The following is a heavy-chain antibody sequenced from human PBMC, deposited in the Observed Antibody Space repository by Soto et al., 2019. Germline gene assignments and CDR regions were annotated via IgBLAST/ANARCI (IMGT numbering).Heavy chain of an antibody. D-gene: IGHD3-10*01. Sequence: GGSLRLSCAASGFTFNTYWMTWVRQAPGKGLEWVANIKQDGSETYFVDSVKGRFTISRDNSKNSLYLQMNSLRAEDTAVYYCARDPPYGSGTSQNYGMDVWGQGTTVTVSS. CDR1: GFTFNTYW. J-gene: IGHJ6*02. CDR3: ARDPPYGSGTSQNYGMDV. CDR2: IKQDGSET. V-gene: IGHV3-7*04.